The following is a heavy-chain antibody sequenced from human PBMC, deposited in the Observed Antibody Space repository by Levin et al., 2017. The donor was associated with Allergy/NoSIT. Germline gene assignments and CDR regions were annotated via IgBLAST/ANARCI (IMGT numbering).Heavy chain of an antibody. D-gene: IGHD5-24*01. Sequence: GSLRLSCAVYGGSFSGYYWSWIRQPPGKGLEWIGEINHSGSTNYNPSLKSRVTISVDTSKNQFSLKLSSVTAADTAVYYCARGGKSREKTPNDYWGQGTLVTVSS. CDR3: ARGGKSREKTPNDY. V-gene: IGHV4-34*01. CDR1: GGSFSGYY. CDR2: INHSGST. J-gene: IGHJ4*02.